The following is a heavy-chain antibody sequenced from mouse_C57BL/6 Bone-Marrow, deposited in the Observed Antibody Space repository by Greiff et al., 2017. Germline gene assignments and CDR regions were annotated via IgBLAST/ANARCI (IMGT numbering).Heavy chain of an antibody. CDR3: ARFTTVVARGFAY. CDR2: INPSSGYT. CDR1: GYTFTSYT. J-gene: IGHJ3*01. V-gene: IGHV1-4*01. Sequence: QVQLQQSGAELARPGASVKMSCKASGYTFTSYTMHWVKQRPGQGLEWIGYINPSSGYTTYNQKFKDKATLTADKSSSTAYMQLSSLTSEDSAVYYCARFTTVVARGFAYWGQGTLVTVSA. D-gene: IGHD1-1*01.